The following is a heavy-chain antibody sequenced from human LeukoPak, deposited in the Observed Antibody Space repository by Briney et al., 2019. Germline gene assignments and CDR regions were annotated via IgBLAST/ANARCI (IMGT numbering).Heavy chain of an antibody. CDR2: INSDGSSL. V-gene: IGHV3-74*03. J-gene: IGHJ4*02. CDR3: ARVGATSYY. CDR1: GFTLNTYW. D-gene: IGHD1-26*01. Sequence: GGSLRLSCAASGFTLNTYWMNWVRQAPGKGLVWVSRINSDGSSLTYADSVKGRFTVSRDNAKNTLYLQMNSLRAEDTAVYYCARVGATSYYWGQGTLVTVSS.